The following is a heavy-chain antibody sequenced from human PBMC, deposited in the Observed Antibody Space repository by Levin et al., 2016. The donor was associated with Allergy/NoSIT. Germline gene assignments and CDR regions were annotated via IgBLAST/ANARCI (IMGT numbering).Heavy chain of an antibody. D-gene: IGHD3-9*01. V-gene: IGHV4-34*01. Sequence: SETLSLTCAVYGGSFSGYYWSWIRQPPGKGLEWIGEINHSGSTNYNPSLKSRVTISVDTSKNQFSLKLSSVTAADTAVYYCASSQTGYIYRDAFDIWGQGAMVTVSS. CDR1: GGSFSGYY. CDR2: INHSGST. CDR3: ASSQTGYIYRDAFDI. J-gene: IGHJ3*02.